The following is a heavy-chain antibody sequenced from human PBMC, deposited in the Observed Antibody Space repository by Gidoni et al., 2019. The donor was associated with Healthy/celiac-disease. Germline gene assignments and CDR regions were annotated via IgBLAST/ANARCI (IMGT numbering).Heavy chain of an antibody. CDR2: IYTSGST. V-gene: IGHV4-4*07. CDR1: GGSISSYY. J-gene: IGHJ5*02. CDR3: ARDTPENEWLGWFDP. Sequence: QVHLQESLPGLVNPSETLSLTCTVSGGSISSYYWSWIRQPAGKGLEWIGRIYTSGSTNYNTSLKRRVTMSVDTSKNKFSLKLSSVTAADTAVYYCARDTPENEWLGWFDPWGQGTLVTVSS. D-gene: IGHD6-19*01.